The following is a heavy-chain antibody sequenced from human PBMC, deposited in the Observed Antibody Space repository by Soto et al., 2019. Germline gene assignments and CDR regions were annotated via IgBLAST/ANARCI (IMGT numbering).Heavy chain of an antibody. Sequence: QVQLVESGGGVVQPGRSLRLSCAASGFTFSSYAMHWVRQAPGKRLEWVALISYDGSNKYYADSVKGRFTISRDNSKNTLSLQMNSLRAEDTAVYYCARGGPAVITWVDYWGQGTLVTVSS. J-gene: IGHJ4*02. CDR3: ARGGPAVITWVDY. D-gene: IGHD2-2*01. V-gene: IGHV3-30-3*01. CDR1: GFTFSSYA. CDR2: ISYDGSNK.